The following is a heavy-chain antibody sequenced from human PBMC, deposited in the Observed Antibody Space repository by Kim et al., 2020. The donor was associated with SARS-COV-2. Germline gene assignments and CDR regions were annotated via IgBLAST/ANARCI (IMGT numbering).Heavy chain of an antibody. V-gene: IGHV1-24*01. D-gene: IGHD3-22*01. CDR2: FDPEDGET. CDR3: ATASLHYDSSGYYQTRYFLH. J-gene: IGHJ1*01. CDR1: GYTLTELS. Sequence: ASVKVSCKVSGYTLTELSMHWVRQAPGKGLEWMGGFDPEDGETIYAQKFQGRVTMTEDTSTDTAYMELSSLRSEDTAVYYCATASLHYDSSGYYQTRYFLHWGQGTLVTVSS.